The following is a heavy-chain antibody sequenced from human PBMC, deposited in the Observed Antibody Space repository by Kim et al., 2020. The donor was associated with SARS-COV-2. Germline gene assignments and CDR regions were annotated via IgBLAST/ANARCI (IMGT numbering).Heavy chain of an antibody. CDR2: ISWNSGSI. J-gene: IGHJ3*02. Sequence: GGSLRLSCAASGFTFDDYAMHWVRQAPGKGLEWVSGISWNSGSIGYADSVKGRFTISRDNAKNSLYLQMNSLRAEYTALYYCARSYYYDSSGSPLAFDIWGQGTMVTVSS. V-gene: IGHV3-9*01. D-gene: IGHD3-22*01. CDR3: ARSYYYDSSGSPLAFDI. CDR1: GFTFDDYA.